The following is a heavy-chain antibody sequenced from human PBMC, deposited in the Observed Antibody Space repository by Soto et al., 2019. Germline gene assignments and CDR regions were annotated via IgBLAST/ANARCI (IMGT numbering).Heavy chain of an antibody. CDR2: INHSGST. D-gene: IGHD2-2*01. J-gene: IGHJ3*02. Sequence: QVQLQQWGAGLLKPSETLSLTCAVYGGSFSGYYWTWIRQTPGKGLEWIGEINHSGSTNYNPSLKGRVSISADTSKKQFSLNLTSVTAADTAVYYCARGECSSNYCFTRWAIDIWGQGTVVTVSS. V-gene: IGHV4-34*01. CDR3: ARGECSSNYCFTRWAIDI. CDR1: GGSFSGYY.